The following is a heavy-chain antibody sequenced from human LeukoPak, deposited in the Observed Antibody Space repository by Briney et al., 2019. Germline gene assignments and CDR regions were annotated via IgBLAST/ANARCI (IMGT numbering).Heavy chain of an antibody. V-gene: IGHV4-59*01. Sequence: SETLSLTCTVSGGSISSYYWSWIRQPPGKGLGWIGYISYSGSTNFNPSLKSRVTISVDTSKNQFSLKLSSVTAADTAVYYCAREGTAGTNLNWFDPWGQGTLVTVSS. CDR2: ISYSGST. D-gene: IGHD1-1*01. CDR3: AREGTAGTNLNWFDP. J-gene: IGHJ5*02. CDR1: GGSISSYY.